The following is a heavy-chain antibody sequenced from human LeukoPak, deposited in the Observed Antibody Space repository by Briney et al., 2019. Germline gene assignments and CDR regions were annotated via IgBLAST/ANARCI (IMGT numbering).Heavy chain of an antibody. CDR3: ARDVPSYVSGSSLRWFDP. CDR1: GGSISSGGYY. D-gene: IGHD3-10*01. V-gene: IGHV4-31*03. J-gene: IGHJ5*02. Sequence: SQTLSLTCTVSGGSISSGGYYWSWIRQHPGKGLEWIGYIYYSGSTYYNPSLKSRVTISVDTSKNQFSLKLSSVTAEDTAVYYCARDVPSYVSGSSLRWFDPWGQGTLVTVSS. CDR2: IYYSGST.